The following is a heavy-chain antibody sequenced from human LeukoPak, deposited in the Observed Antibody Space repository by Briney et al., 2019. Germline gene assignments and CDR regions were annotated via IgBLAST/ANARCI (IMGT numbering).Heavy chain of an antibody. CDR2: ITSGGTNT. CDR1: GFTFNSYW. J-gene: IGHJ4*02. V-gene: IGHV3-74*01. D-gene: IGHD3-22*01. CDR3: ARISYDSSGYFDY. Sequence: GGSLRLSCAASGFTFNSYWMHWVRLVPGKGPVWVSHITSGGTNTNYAESVKGRFTISRDNAKNTLYLQMNSLGAEDTAMYYCARISYDSSGYFDYWGQGTLVTVSS.